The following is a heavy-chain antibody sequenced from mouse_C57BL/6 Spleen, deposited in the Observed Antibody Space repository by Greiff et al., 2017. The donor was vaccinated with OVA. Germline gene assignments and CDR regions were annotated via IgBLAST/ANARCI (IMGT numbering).Heavy chain of an antibody. CDR1: GFTFSDYG. CDR2: ISSGSSTI. D-gene: IGHD1-1*01. J-gene: IGHJ1*03. Sequence: DVHLVESGGGLVKPGGSLKLSCAASGFTFSDYGMHWVRQAPEKGLEWVAYISSGSSTIYYADTVKGRFTISRDNAKNTLFLQMTSLRSEDTAMYYCARREVYGSSYWYFDVWGTGTTVTVSS. V-gene: IGHV5-17*01. CDR3: ARREVYGSSYWYFDV.